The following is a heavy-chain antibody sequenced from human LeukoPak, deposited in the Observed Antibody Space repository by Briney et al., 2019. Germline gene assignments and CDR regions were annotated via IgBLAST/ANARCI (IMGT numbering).Heavy chain of an antibody. CDR1: GFTFSRHW. Sequence: GGPLRLSCVASGFTFSRHWMHWVRQAPGKGLVWVSCINRDESRTDYADSVKGRFNISRDNAKNTLYLQMNSLRAEDTAVYYCVRERDSWYRDWYFDDWGQGILVTVSS. CDR3: VRERDSWYRDWYFDD. D-gene: IGHD6-13*01. J-gene: IGHJ4*02. V-gene: IGHV3-74*01. CDR2: INRDESRT.